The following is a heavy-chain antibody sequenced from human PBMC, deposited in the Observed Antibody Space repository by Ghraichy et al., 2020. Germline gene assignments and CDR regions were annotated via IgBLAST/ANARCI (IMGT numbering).Heavy chain of an antibody. CDR2: IYYTGST. V-gene: IGHV4-59*08. CDR1: GGFISSYY. J-gene: IGHJ6*03. Sequence: SETLSLTCSVSGGFISSYYWSWIRQPPGKGLEWIGYIYYTGSTHYNPSLKSRVTISVDTSKNQFSLKLSSVTAADTALYYCPRHGYSGVDLYFYMDVWGKGTTVTVSS. CDR3: PRHGYSGVDLYFYMDV. D-gene: IGHD2-15*01.